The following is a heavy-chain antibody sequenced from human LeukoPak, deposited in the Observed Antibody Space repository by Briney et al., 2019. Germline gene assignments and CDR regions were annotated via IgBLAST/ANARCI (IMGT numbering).Heavy chain of an antibody. V-gene: IGHV3-23*01. CDR3: ASTSMVRGAFPFDY. CDR2: ISGSGVHT. Sequence: GGSLRLSCAASEFTFSTYAMSWVRQAPGKGLEWVSGISGSGVHTYYADSVKGRFTISRDNAKNSLYLQMNSLRAEDTAVYYCASTSMVRGAFPFDYWGQGTLVTVSS. CDR1: EFTFSTYA. J-gene: IGHJ4*02. D-gene: IGHD3-10*01.